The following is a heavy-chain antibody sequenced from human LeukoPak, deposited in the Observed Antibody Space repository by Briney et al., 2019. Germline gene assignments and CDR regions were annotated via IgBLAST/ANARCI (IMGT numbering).Heavy chain of an antibody. CDR3: AKVAKYYYGSETYYFFEH. D-gene: IGHD3-10*01. Sequence: SGGSLRLSCAASRFTFSSYGMHWVRQAPGKGLEWVAFIPYDGSNKYYADSVKGRFTVSRDNSKNTLYLQMNSLRVEDTAVYYCAKVAKYYYGSETYYFFEHWGQGTPVTASS. V-gene: IGHV3-30*02. J-gene: IGHJ4*02. CDR1: RFTFSSYG. CDR2: IPYDGSNK.